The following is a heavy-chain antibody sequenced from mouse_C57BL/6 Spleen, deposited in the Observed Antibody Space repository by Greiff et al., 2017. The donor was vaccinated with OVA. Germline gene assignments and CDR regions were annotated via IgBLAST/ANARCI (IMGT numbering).Heavy chain of an antibody. J-gene: IGHJ3*01. D-gene: IGHD2-5*01. CDR2: IYPGDGDT. CDR1: GYAFSSYW. V-gene: IGHV1-80*01. Sequence: VQLQESGAELVKPGASVKISCKASGYAFSSYWMNWVKQRPGKGLEWIGQIYPGDGDTNYNGKFKGKATLTADKSSSTAYMQLSSLTSEDSAVYFCARGSNQGWFAYWGQGTLVTVSA. CDR3: ARGSNQGWFAY.